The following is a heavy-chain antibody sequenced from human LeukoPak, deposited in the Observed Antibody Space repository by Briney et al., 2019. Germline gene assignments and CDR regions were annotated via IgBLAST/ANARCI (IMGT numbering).Heavy chain of an antibody. CDR1: GFTFSSYG. J-gene: IGHJ4*02. Sequence: GALRLSCAASGFTFSSYGMHWVRQAPGKGLEWAAVISYDGSNKYYADSVKGRFTISRDNSKNTLYLQMNSLRAEDTAVYYCAKDLDSSGYFDYWGQGTLVTVSS. CDR2: ISYDGSNK. D-gene: IGHD3-22*01. CDR3: AKDLDSSGYFDY. V-gene: IGHV3-30*18.